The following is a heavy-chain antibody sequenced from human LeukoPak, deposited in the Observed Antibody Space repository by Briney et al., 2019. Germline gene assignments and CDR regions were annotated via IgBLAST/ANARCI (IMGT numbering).Heavy chain of an antibody. CDR3: ARVPSRRGVAARPARGFDP. CDR2: MNPNSGNT. V-gene: IGHV1-8*03. J-gene: IGHJ5*02. CDR1: GYTFTSYD. D-gene: IGHD6-6*01. Sequence: GASVKVSCKASGYTFTSYDINWVRQATGQGLEWMGWMNPNSGNTGYAQKFQGRVTITRNTSISTAYMELSSLRSEDTAVYYCARVPSRRGVAARPARGFDPWGQGTLVTVSS.